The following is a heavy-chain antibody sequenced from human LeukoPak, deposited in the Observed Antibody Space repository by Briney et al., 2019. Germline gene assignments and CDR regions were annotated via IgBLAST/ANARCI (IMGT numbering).Heavy chain of an antibody. Sequence: KPGGSLRLSCAASGFTFSSYSINWVRQAPGKGLEWVSSISSSSSYIYYADSVKGRFTISRDNAKNSLYLQMNSLRAEDTAVYYCARAGREVVTAAFDIWGQGTMVTVSS. V-gene: IGHV3-21*01. J-gene: IGHJ3*02. CDR1: GFTFSSYS. D-gene: IGHD2-21*02. CDR3: ARAGREVVTAAFDI. CDR2: ISSSSSYI.